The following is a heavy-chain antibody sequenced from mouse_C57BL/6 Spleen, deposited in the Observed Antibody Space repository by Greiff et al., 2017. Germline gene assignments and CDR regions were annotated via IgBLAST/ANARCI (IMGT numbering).Heavy chain of an antibody. J-gene: IGHJ4*01. CDR3: ADEDAKDY. D-gene: IGHD2-3*01. CDR2: INPNSGGT. V-gene: IGHV1-26*01. Sequence: VQLQQSGPELVKPGASVKISCKASGYTFTDYYMHWVKQRHGKSLEWIGDINPNSGGTKYNQKFKGKATLTVDKSSSTAYMELSSLTSEDSAVXYCADEDAKDYWGQGTTVTVSS. CDR1: GYTFTDYY.